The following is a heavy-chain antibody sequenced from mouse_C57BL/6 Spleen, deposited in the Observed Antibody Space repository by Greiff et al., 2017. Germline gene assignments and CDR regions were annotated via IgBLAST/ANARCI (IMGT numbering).Heavy chain of an antibody. CDR1: GFTFSDYG. J-gene: IGHJ4*01. CDR2: ISSGSSTI. CDR3: ARAYYDYPYAMDY. V-gene: IGHV5-17*01. D-gene: IGHD2-4*01. Sequence: DVMLVESGGGLVKPGGSLKLSCAASGFTFSDYGMHWVRQAPEKGLEWVAYISSGSSTIYYADTVKGRFTISRDNAKNTLFLQMTSLRSEDTAMYYCARAYYDYPYAMDYWGQGTSVTVSS.